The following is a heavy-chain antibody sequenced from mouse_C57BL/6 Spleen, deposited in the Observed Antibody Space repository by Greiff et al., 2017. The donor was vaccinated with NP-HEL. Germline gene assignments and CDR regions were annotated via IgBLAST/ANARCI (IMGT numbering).Heavy chain of an antibody. CDR2: ISSGSSTI. V-gene: IGHV5-17*01. D-gene: IGHD2-4*01. Sequence: EVQLVESGGGLVKPGGSLKLSCAASGFTFSDYGMHWVRQAPEKGLEWVAYISSGSSTIYYADTVKGRFTISRDNAKNTLFLQMTSLRSEDTAVYYCARNDYDGGFAYWGQGTLVTVSA. CDR3: ARNDYDGGFAY. CDR1: GFTFSDYG. J-gene: IGHJ3*01.